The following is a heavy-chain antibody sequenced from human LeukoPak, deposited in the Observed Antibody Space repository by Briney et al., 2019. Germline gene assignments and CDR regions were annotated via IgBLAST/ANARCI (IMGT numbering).Heavy chain of an antibody. CDR1: GGSISSGGYY. Sequence: SQTLSLTCTVSGGSISSGGYYWSWIRQPPGKGLEWIGYIYHSGSTYYNPSLKSRVTISVDRSKNQFSLKLSSVTAADTAVYYCASSRLERLLYWFDPWGQGTLVTVSS. CDR3: ASSRLERLLYWFDP. V-gene: IGHV4-30-2*01. CDR2: IYHSGST. J-gene: IGHJ5*02. D-gene: IGHD1-1*01.